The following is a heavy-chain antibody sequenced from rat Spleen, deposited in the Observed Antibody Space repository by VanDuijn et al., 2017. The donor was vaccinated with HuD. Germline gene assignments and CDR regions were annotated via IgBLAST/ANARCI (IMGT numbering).Heavy chain of an antibody. V-gene: IGHV5-19*01. CDR2: ISPSGGST. CDR3: TREHSGDPDWYFDF. CDR1: GFTFSNYG. J-gene: IGHJ1*01. D-gene: IGHD1-1*01. Sequence: EVQLVESGGGLVQPGGSLKLSCAASGFTFSNYGMHWIRQAPTKGLEWVASISPSGGSTYYRDSVKGRITISRDNAKSSLYLQMNSLRSEDTATYYCTREHSGDPDWYFDFWGPGTMVTVSS.